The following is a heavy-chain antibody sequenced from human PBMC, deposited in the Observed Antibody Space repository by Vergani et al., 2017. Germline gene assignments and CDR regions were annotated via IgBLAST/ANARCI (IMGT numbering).Heavy chain of an antibody. D-gene: IGHD5-18*01. CDR2: IIPIFGTA. V-gene: IGHV1-69*13. J-gene: IGHJ5*02. CDR1: GGTFSSYA. CDR3: ARDGVMLDTATDRLEFDP. Sequence: QVQLVQSGAEVKKPGSSVKVSCKASGGTFSSYAISWVRQAPGQGLEWMGRIIPIFGTANYAQKFQGRVTITADESTGTAYMELSSLRSEDTAVYYCARDGVMLDTATDRLEFDPWGQGTLVTVSS.